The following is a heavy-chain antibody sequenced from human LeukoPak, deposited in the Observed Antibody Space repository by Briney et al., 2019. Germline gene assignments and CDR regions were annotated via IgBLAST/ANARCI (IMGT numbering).Heavy chain of an antibody. CDR1: GFTFSDYY. D-gene: IGHD2-15*01. CDR3: ARAGYCSGGNCYSSYYDY. V-gene: IGHV3-11*04. CDR2: ISSSGSTI. Sequence: PGGSLRLSCAASGFTFSDYYMSWIRQAPGKGLEWVSYISSSGSTIYYADSVKGRFTISRDNAKNSLYLQMNSLRAEDAALYYCARAGYCSGGNCYSSYYDYWGQGTLVTVSS. J-gene: IGHJ4*02.